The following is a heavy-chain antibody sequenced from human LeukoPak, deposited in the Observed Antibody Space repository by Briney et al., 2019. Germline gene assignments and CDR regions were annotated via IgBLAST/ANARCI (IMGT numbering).Heavy chain of an antibody. CDR3: ARDAGYSSGWYSSSDY. CDR1: GFTFSSYS. D-gene: IGHD6-19*01. Sequence: GGSLRLSCAASGFTFSSYSMNWVRQAPGKGLEWVSSISSSSSYIYYADSVKGRFTISRDNAKNSLYLQMNSLRAEDTAVHYCARDAGYSSGWYSSSDYWGQGTLVTVSS. V-gene: IGHV3-21*04. J-gene: IGHJ4*02. CDR2: ISSSSSYI.